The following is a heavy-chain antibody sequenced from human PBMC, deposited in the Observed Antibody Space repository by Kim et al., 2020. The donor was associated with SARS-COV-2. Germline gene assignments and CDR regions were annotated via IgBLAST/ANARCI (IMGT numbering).Heavy chain of an antibody. CDR2: IYYSGST. J-gene: IGHJ2*01. CDR1: GGSISSSSYY. V-gene: IGHV4-39*07. Sequence: SETLSLTFTVSGGSISSSSYYWGWIRQPPGKGLEWIGSIYYSGSTYYNPSLKSRVTISVDTSKNQFSLKLSSVTAADTAVYYCARDPLSSGWYWYFDLWGRGTLVTVSS. D-gene: IGHD6-19*01. CDR3: ARDPLSSGWYWYFDL.